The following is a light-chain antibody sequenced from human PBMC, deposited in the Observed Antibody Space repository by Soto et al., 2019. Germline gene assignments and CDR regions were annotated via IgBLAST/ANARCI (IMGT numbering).Light chain of an antibody. J-gene: IGKJ2*01. CDR3: QQYDSRPNT. Sequence: DIQMTQSPSSLSASVGDRVTITCQASQDITLYLNWYQHKPGKAPNLLIHDVSTLEIVVPARFSGRGSGTTFTLTIINLQPEDVATYYCQQYDSRPNTFGQGTKVEIK. CDR2: DVS. V-gene: IGKV1-33*01. CDR1: QDITLY.